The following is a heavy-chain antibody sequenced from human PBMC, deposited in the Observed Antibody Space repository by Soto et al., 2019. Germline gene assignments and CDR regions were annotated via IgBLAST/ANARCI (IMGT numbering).Heavy chain of an antibody. CDR2: IFYDGST. D-gene: IGHD1-26*01. CDR3: ARHADCGSYSRAFDI. Sequence: SETLSLTCTVSGGSISSGTYYWGWIRQPPGRGLEWIGSIFYDGSTYYNPSLKSRVTTSVDASKNQFSVKLSSVTATDTAVYYCARHADCGSYSRAFDIWGQGTMVT. V-gene: IGHV4-39*01. J-gene: IGHJ3*02. CDR1: GGSISSGTYY.